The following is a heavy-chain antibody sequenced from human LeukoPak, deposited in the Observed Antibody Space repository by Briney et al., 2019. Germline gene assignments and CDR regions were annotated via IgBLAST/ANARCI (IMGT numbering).Heavy chain of an antibody. Sequence: GGSLRLSCAASGFTFSSYAMSWVRQAPGKGLEWVSAISGSGGSTYYADSVKGRFTISRDNSKNTLYLQMNSLRAEDTAVYYCAKDRLKIPIVVVVETDYWGQGTLVTVSS. CDR2: ISGSGGST. V-gene: IGHV3-23*01. CDR1: GFTFSSYA. J-gene: IGHJ4*02. D-gene: IGHD2-15*01. CDR3: AKDRLKIPIVVVVETDY.